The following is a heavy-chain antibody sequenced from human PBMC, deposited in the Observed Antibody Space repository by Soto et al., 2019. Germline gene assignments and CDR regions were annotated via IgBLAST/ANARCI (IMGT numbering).Heavy chain of an antibody. CDR1: GGSIYTNDW. J-gene: IGHJ4*02. V-gene: IGHV4-4*02. CDR3: ANWGGLNFPRLY. D-gene: IGHD3-16*01. CDR2: AHQVVGT. Sequence: QVRLQASGAGLVEPSGTLSLTCAVSGGSIYTNDWWTWVRQTPGKGLEWIGEAHQVVGTNYNPPLRSRVTISIDKSKNQLSLALTSVTAADTAVYYFANWGGLNFPRLYWGPGNLVTVSS.